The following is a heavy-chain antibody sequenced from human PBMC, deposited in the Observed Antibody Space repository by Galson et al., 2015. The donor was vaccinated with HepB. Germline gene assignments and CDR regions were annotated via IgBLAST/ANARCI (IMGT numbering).Heavy chain of an antibody. V-gene: IGHV3-9*01. D-gene: IGHD2-2*01. J-gene: IGHJ4*02. CDR3: AKDGSRSLGYCSSTSCYYFDY. CDR1: GFTFDDYA. CDR2: ISWNSGSI. Sequence: SLRLSCAASGFTFDDYAMHWVRQAPGKGLEWVSGISWNSGSIGYADSVKGRFTISRDNAKNSLYLQMNSLRAEDTALYYCAKDGSRSLGYCSSTSCYYFDYWGQGTLVTVSS.